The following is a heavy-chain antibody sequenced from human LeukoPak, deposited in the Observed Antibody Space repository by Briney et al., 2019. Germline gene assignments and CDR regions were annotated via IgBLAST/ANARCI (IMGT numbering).Heavy chain of an antibody. CDR2: IYSTGSA. V-gene: IGHV4-59*08. J-gene: IGHJ4*02. Sequence: SETLSLTCTVSGSSINNNFWTWIRQPPGKGLEWIGHIYSTGSANYTPSLKSRVLISGDTSKNQISLKLTSVTAADTAVYFCARHVGYSYGYLDYWGQGTLVTVS. D-gene: IGHD5-18*01. CDR1: GSSINNNF. CDR3: ARHVGYSYGYLDY.